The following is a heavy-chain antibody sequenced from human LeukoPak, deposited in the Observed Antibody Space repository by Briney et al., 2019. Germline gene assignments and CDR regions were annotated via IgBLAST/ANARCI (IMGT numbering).Heavy chain of an antibody. V-gene: IGHV3-23*01. CDR2: ISGSGGST. J-gene: IGHJ4*02. CDR3: AKENYDFWSASGY. Sequence: PGGSLRLSCAASGFTFSSYAMSWVRQAPGKGLEWVSAISGSGGSTYYADSVKGRFTISRDNSKHTLYLQMNSLRAKDTAVYYCAKENYDFWSASGYWGQGTLVTVSS. CDR1: GFTFSSYA. D-gene: IGHD3-3*01.